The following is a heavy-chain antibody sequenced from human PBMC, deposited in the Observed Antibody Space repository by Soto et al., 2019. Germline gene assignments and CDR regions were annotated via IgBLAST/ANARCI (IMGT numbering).Heavy chain of an antibody. J-gene: IGHJ4*02. D-gene: IGHD3-9*01. Sequence: SGPTLVNPTQTLTLTCTFSGFSLNSRGVGVGWVRQPPGKALEWLAIVYWDDDKRYRPSLRSRLSIKKDTPKNQVVLTLTNTDPVDTATYYCVHRGPVDETGMGFDFWGQGSLVTVSS. CDR2: VYWDDDK. CDR1: GFSLNSRGVG. V-gene: IGHV2-5*02. CDR3: VHRGPVDETGMGFDF.